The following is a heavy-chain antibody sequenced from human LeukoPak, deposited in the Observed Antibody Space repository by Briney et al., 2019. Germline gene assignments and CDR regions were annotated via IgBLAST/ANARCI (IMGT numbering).Heavy chain of an antibody. CDR1: GYTFNNYA. D-gene: IGHD6-6*01. Sequence: GASVKVSCKASGYTFNNYAMNWVRPAPGQGREWMGWINTNTGKPTYARGFRGRFIFSFDTSVSTPYLYISSLKAEDTAIYYCARVGRPFYYSLDVWGKGTTVTVSS. CDR3: ARVGRPFYYSLDV. V-gene: IGHV7-4-1*02. CDR2: INTNTGKP. J-gene: IGHJ6*03.